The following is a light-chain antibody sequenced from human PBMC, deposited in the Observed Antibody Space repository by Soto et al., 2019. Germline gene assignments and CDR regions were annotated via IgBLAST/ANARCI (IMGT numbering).Light chain of an antibody. J-gene: IGKJ4*01. CDR2: GAS. V-gene: IGKV3-20*01. Sequence: TVLTQSPGTLSLSPGERVTLSCRASQSVSSNYLAWYQQKPGQTPRLLIYGASSRATGITDRFSGSGSGTDFTLTISRLEPEDFAVYYCQQYGSSALTFGGGTNVEIK. CDR1: QSVSSNY. CDR3: QQYGSSALT.